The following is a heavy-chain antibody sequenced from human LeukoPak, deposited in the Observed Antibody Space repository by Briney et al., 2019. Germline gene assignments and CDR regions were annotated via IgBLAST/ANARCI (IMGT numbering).Heavy chain of an antibody. D-gene: IGHD3-22*01. V-gene: IGHV4-59*11. CDR3: ARWNHYYDSSGYFDY. J-gene: IGHJ4*02. CDR1: GGSISSHY. CDR2: IYDSGST. Sequence: SETLSLTCTVSGGSISSHYWSWVRQPPGKGLEWIGYIYDSGSTNYNPSLKSRVTISVDTSKNQFSLKLSSVTAADTAVYYCARWNHYYDSSGYFDYWGQGTLVTVSS.